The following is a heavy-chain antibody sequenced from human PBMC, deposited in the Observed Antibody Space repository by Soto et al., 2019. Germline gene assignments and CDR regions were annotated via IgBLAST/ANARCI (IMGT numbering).Heavy chain of an antibody. CDR2: ISAYNGNT. J-gene: IGHJ6*02. CDR1: GYTFTSYG. Sequence: ASVKVSCKASGYTFTSYGISWVRQAPGQGLEWMGWISAYNGNTNYAQKLQGRVTMTTDTSTSTAYMELRSLRSDDTAVYYCAIGGNSGPVFLDYYYYGMDVWGQGTTVTVSS. D-gene: IGHD2-21*02. CDR3: AIGGNSGPVFLDYYYYGMDV. V-gene: IGHV1-18*01.